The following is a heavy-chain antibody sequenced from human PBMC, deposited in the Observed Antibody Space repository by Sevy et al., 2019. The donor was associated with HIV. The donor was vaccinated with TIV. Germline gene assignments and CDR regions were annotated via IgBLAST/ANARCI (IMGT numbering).Heavy chain of an antibody. V-gene: IGHV3-9*01. CDR2: ISWNSGTI. CDR1: GFTFDDYD. J-gene: IGHJ4*02. CDR3: ESERGSGYYYYFDY. D-gene: IGHD3-22*01. Sequence: GGSLRLSCAASGFTFDDYDMHWVRQAPGKGLEWVSGISWNSGTIDYADSVKGRFTISRDNAKNSLYLQMNSLRTEDTALYYCESERGSGYYYYFDYWGQGTLVTVSS.